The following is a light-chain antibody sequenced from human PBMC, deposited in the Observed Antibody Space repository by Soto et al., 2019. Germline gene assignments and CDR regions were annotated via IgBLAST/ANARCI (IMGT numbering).Light chain of an antibody. J-gene: IGKJ4*01. Sequence: EIVMTQSPGALSLSPGERATLSCRASQSVGTNLAWYQQKPGQAPRPLIYGASARATDVPARFSGSGSGTKFTLPISSLQSEDFAVYYCKKYSDWSPITLGGGTKGDIK. V-gene: IGKV3-15*01. CDR3: KKYSDWSPIT. CDR2: GAS. CDR1: QSVGTN.